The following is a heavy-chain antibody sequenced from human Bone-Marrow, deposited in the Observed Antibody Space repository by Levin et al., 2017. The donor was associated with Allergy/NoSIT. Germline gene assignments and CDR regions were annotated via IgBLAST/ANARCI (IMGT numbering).Heavy chain of an antibody. V-gene: IGHV4-59*01. CDR1: GGSLSNYY. Sequence: SETLSLTCTVSGGSLSNYYWSWIRQPPGKGLEWIGYVFHIGSTTYNPSLKSRVAISVDTSKNQFSLRLSSLTAADTAVYYCARVAREGTTTFYYFDYWGQGSLVIVSS. CDR3: ARVAREGTTTFYYFDY. J-gene: IGHJ4*02. D-gene: IGHD1-26*01. CDR2: VFHIGST.